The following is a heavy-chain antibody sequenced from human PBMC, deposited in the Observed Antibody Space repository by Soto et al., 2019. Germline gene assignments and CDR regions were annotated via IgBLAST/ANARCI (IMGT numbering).Heavy chain of an antibody. V-gene: IGHV2-5*02. CDR1: GFSLSTGGVG. D-gene: IGHD6-19*01. CDR2: IYWDDDK. CDR3: AHRLYSSAWPWDSGVFDY. Sequence: QITLKESGPTLVKPTQTLTLTCTFSGFSLSTGGVGVGWIRQPPGKALAWLALIYWDDDKRYSPSLKSRLTITKDTSKNQVVLTMTIMDPVDTATYYCAHRLYSSAWPWDSGVFDYWGQGTLVTVSS. J-gene: IGHJ4*02.